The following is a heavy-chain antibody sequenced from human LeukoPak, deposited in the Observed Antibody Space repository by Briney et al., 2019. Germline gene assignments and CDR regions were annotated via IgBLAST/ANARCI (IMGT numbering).Heavy chain of an antibody. Sequence: ASVKVSCKASGYTFTSYYMHWVRQAPGQGLEWMGIINPSGGSTSYAQKFQGRVTMTRDMSTSTVYMELSSLRSEDTAVYYCARESREYSSPSHIGGFDYYYYYMDVWGKGTTVTVSS. V-gene: IGHV1-46*01. CDR1: GYTFTSYY. CDR2: INPSGGST. J-gene: IGHJ6*03. CDR3: ARESREYSSPSHIGGFDYYYYYMDV. D-gene: IGHD6-13*01.